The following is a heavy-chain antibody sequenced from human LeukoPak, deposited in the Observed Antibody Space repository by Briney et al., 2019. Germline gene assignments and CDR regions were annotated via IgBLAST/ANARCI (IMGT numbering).Heavy chain of an antibody. CDR2: IYYSGST. D-gene: IGHD6-13*01. J-gene: IGHJ4*02. Sequence: SETLSLTCTVSGGSVSSSSYYWGWIRQPPGKGLEWIGSIYYSGSTYYNPSLKSRVTISVDTSKNQFSLKLSSVTAADTAVYYCARQGGAGAFDYWGQGTLVTVSS. CDR1: GGSVSSSSYY. V-gene: IGHV4-39*01. CDR3: ARQGGAGAFDY.